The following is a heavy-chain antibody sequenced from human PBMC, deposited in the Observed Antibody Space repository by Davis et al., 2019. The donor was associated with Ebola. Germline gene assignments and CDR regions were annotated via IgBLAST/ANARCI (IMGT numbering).Heavy chain of an antibody. CDR1: GGSFSSHP. CDR2: IIPIFDTP. V-gene: IGHV1-69*13. D-gene: IGHD3-9*01. Sequence: SVTVSCQTSGGSFSSHPISWVRQAPRQGLEWMGGIIPIFDTPHYAQKFQGRITITADASTSTAYMELSSLRSEDTATYFCARDFDGGNYYFDYWGPGTPVTVSS. J-gene: IGHJ4*02. CDR3: ARDFDGGNYYFDY.